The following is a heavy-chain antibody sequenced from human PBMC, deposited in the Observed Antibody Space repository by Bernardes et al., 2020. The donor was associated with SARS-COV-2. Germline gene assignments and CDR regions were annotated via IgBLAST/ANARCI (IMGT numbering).Heavy chain of an antibody. CDR3: ARGPGRFGCDSEIFPPNWFHP. CDR1: GYTLINYD. Sequence: ASVKVSCKASGYTLINYDINWVRQATGQGLEWIGWINPSSANTGYAQKFQGRVTLTMSTSISTAYMELSSLRSEATAVYYCARGPGRFGCDSEIFPPNWFHPWGQGTLGTVSS. D-gene: IGHD3-10*01. V-gene: IGHV1-8*01. CDR2: INPSSANT. J-gene: IGHJ5*02.